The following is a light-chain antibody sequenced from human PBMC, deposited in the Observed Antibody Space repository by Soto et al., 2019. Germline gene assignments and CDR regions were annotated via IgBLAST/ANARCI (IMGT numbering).Light chain of an antibody. Sequence: DIQMTQSPSSVSASVGDRVTITCRASQSISSWLAWYQQKPGKAPRLLIYAASTLQSGVPSRFSGSGFGTDFTLTNTSLQPEDFATYYCQQANSFPQTFGQGTKVELK. J-gene: IGKJ1*01. CDR2: AAS. CDR3: QQANSFPQT. CDR1: QSISSW. V-gene: IGKV1-12*01.